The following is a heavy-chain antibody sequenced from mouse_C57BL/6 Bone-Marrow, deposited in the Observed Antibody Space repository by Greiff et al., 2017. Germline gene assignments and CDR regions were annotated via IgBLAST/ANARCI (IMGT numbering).Heavy chain of an antibody. CDR1: GYAFTNYL. J-gene: IGHJ4*01. V-gene: IGHV1-54*01. D-gene: IGHD1-1*01. Sequence: QVQLQQSGAELVRPGTSVKVSCKASGYAFTNYLIEWVKQRPGQGLEWIGVINPGSGGTNYNEKFKDKATLTADKSSSTVYMELSRLTSEDSAVYFCARHEDRLRYAMDYWGQGTSVTVSS. CDR3: ARHEDRLRYAMDY. CDR2: INPGSGGT.